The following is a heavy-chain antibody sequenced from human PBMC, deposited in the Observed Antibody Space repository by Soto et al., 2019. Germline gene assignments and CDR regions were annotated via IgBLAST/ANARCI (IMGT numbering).Heavy chain of an antibody. CDR2: IIPIFGTT. D-gene: IGHD1-26*01. V-gene: IGHV1-69*01. CDR1: GGTFNTHT. CDR3: ARDLAKGGGSAGFDY. J-gene: IGHJ4*02. Sequence: QVQLVQSGAEVKKPGSSVKVSCKASGGTFNTHTISWVRQAPGQGLEWMGGIIPIFGTTNYAQNFQGRVTITADESTSTAYMELSSLISDDTAVYYCARDLAKGGGSAGFDYWGQGTLVTVSS.